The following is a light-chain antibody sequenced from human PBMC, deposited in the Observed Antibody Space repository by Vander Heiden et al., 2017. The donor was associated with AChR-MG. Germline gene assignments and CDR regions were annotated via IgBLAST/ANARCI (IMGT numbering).Light chain of an antibody. CDR3: QQYNSLWT. V-gene: IGKV1-5*03. CDR2: KAS. J-gene: IGKJ1*01. Sequence: IQMTQSPPTLSASVGDRVTITCRASQSISSWLAWYQQKPGKAPKLLIYKASNLETGVPSRFSGSASGTEFTLTISSLQPDDFATYYCQQYNSLWTFGQGTKVEIK. CDR1: QSISSW.